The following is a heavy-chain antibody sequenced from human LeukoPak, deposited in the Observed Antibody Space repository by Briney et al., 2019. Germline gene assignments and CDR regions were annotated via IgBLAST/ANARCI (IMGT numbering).Heavy chain of an antibody. V-gene: IGHV3-7*01. CDR2: IKQDGSEK. Sequence: PGGSLRLSCAASGFTFSNYWMSWVRQAPGKGLEWVANIKQDGSEKYYVDSVKGRFTISRDNAKNSLYLQMNSLRAEDTAVYYCAKGAAGNLYYYYYMDVWGKGTTVTVSS. D-gene: IGHD6-13*01. CDR3: AKGAAGNLYYYYYMDV. J-gene: IGHJ6*03. CDR1: GFTFSNYW.